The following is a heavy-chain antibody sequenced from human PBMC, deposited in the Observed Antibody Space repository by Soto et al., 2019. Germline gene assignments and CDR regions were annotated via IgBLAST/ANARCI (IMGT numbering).Heavy chain of an antibody. V-gene: IGHV4-59*12. Sequence: PSETLSLTCTVSGGSISSYYWSWIRQPPEKGLEWIGYIYYSGSTSYNPSLKSRVTISVDTSKNQFSLKLSSVTAADTAVYYCARAPRVGVAPRRFRYIDYWGQGTLVTVSS. J-gene: IGHJ4*02. D-gene: IGHD6-6*01. CDR1: GGSISSYY. CDR2: IYYSGST. CDR3: ARAPRVGVAPRRFRYIDY.